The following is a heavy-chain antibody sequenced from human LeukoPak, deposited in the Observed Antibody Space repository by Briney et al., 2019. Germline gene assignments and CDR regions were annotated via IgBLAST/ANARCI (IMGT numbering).Heavy chain of an antibody. V-gene: IGHV1-3*01. Sequence: ASVKVSCKASGYTFTSYAMHWVRQAPGQRLEWMGWINAGNGNTKYSQKFQGRVTITADESTSTAYMELSSLRSEDTAVYYCASPGNNCSGGSCYSFFDYWGQGTLVTVSS. CDR1: GYTFTSYA. CDR2: INAGNGNT. J-gene: IGHJ4*02. CDR3: ASPGNNCSGGSCYSFFDY. D-gene: IGHD2-15*01.